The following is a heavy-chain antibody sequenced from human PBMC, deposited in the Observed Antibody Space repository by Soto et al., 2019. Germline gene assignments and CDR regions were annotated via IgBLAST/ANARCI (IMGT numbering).Heavy chain of an antibody. V-gene: IGHV1-69*02. CDR1: GGTFSSYT. D-gene: IGHD6-13*01. CDR2: IIPILGIA. Sequence: SVKVSCKASGGTFSSYTISWVRQAPGQGLEWMGRIIPILGIANYAQKFQGRVTITADKSTSTAYMELSSLRSEDTAVYYCARALVIAAAGSKDYYYYSMDVWGKGTTVTVSS. J-gene: IGHJ6*03. CDR3: ARALVIAAAGSKDYYYYSMDV.